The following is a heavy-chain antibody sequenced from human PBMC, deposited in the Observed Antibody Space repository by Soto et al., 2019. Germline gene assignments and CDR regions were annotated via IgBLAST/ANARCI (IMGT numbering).Heavy chain of an antibody. Sequence: ASVKVSCKASGYTLTSYAIHWVRQAPGQSLEWLGWINAGNGNTKYSQKFQGRVTITRDTSASTAYMELSSLRSEDTAIYYCAREETMVRGVVNWFDPWGQGTLVTVSS. D-gene: IGHD3-10*01. CDR2: INAGNGNT. V-gene: IGHV1-3*01. CDR1: GYTLTSYA. CDR3: AREETMVRGVVNWFDP. J-gene: IGHJ5*02.